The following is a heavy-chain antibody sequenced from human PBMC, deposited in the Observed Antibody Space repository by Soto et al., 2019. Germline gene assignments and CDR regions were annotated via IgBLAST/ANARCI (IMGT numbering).Heavy chain of an antibody. CDR1: GYTFTNYD. D-gene: IGHD6-19*01. Sequence: ASVKVSCKASGYTFTNYDINWVRQATGQGLEWMGWMNPNSGDTTYAQKFQGRVTMTRDTSKSTAYMELTSLRSEDTAVYYCVTWNNIAVPGFLALWGRGTLVTVSS. V-gene: IGHV1-8*01. CDR3: VTWNNIAVPGFLAL. CDR2: MNPNSGDT. J-gene: IGHJ2*01.